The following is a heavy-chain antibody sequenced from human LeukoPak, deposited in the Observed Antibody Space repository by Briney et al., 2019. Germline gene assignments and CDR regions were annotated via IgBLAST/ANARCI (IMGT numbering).Heavy chain of an antibody. CDR2: ISGSDAST. CDR1: GFTFRIYA. J-gene: IGHJ6*02. V-gene: IGHV3-23*01. CDR3: ARRGSEWNSYFYPMDV. D-gene: IGHD3-3*01. Sequence: GSSLRLSCEASGFTFRIYAMSWVRQAPGKGLEWVSGISGSDASTFYADSVMGRFTISRDNSMNTLYLQMNNVRAEDAAIYFCARRGSEWNSYFYPMDVWGQGTTVTVSS.